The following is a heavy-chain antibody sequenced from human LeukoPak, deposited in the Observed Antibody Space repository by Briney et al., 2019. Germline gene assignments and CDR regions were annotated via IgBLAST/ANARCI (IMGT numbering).Heavy chain of an antibody. J-gene: IGHJ4*02. CDR3: ARSSAVVGATTSDY. V-gene: IGHV3-64*01. CDR1: GFTFSTYA. CDR2: ISSNGGST. D-gene: IGHD1-26*01. Sequence: GGSLRLSCAASGFTFSTYAMHWVRQAPGKGLEYISSISSNGGSTYYANSVKGRFTISRDNSKNTLFLQMGSLRAEDMAVYYCARSSAVVGATTSDYWGQGTLVTVSS.